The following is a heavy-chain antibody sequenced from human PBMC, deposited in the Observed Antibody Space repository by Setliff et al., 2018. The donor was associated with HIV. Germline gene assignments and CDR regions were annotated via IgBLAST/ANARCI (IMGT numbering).Heavy chain of an antibody. D-gene: IGHD2-21*02. V-gene: IGHV4-31*03. Sequence: SETLSLTCSVSGVSITTDGYFWSWIRHYPGKGLEWIGYMYHTGNTYSNPSLASRLVMSLDPSKNQFSLKLNSMTAADTAMFYCAGGRYFRDISDSCFDFWGQGMLVTVSS. CDR2: MYHTGNT. J-gene: IGHJ4*02. CDR1: GVSITTDGYF. CDR3: AGGRYFRDISDSCFDF.